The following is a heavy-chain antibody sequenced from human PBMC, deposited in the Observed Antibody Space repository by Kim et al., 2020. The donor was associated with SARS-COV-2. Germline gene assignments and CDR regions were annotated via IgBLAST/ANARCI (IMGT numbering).Heavy chain of an antibody. Sequence: GNGNTIYSQKFQGRVTFTTETSASTAYMELSFLGSEDSAVYYCLGGFYFDYWGQGTLVTVSS. D-gene: IGHD3-16*01. CDR2: GNGNT. CDR3: LGGFYFDY. V-gene: IGHV1-3*01. J-gene: IGHJ4*02.